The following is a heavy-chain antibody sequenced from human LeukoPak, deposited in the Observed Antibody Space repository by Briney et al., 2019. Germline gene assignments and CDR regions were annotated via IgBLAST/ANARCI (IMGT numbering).Heavy chain of an antibody. CDR3: ASALMVRGARGVDY. CDR2: ISSSSSTI. J-gene: IGHJ4*02. CDR1: EFTFSSYS. Sequence: PGGSLRLSCAASEFTFSSYSMNWVRQAPGKGLEWVSYISSSSSTIYYADSVKGRFTISRDNAKNSLYLQMNSLRAEDTAVYYCASALMVRGARGVDYWGQGTLVTVSS. V-gene: IGHV3-48*04. D-gene: IGHD3-10*01.